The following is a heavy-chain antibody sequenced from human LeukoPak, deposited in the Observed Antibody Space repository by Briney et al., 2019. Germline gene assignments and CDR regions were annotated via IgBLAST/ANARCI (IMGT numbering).Heavy chain of an antibody. CDR2: ISAYNGNT. CDR3: ARGTDTGFPRIDY. Sequence: AASVKVSCKASDYTFTSSGISWVRQAPGQGLEWMGWISAYNGNTKYAQNLQGRVTMTTDTSTSTAYMDLRSLRSDDTAVYYCARGTDTGFPRIDYWGQGTLVTVSS. V-gene: IGHV1-18*01. CDR1: DYTFTSSG. D-gene: IGHD3-9*01. J-gene: IGHJ4*02.